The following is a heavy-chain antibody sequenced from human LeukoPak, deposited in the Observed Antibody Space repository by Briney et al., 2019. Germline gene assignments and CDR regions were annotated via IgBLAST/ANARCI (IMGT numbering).Heavy chain of an antibody. D-gene: IGHD5-12*01. CDR2: IKQDGSEK. Sequence: GGSLRLSCAASGFTFSSYWMSWVRQAPGKGLEWVANIKQDGSEKYYVGSVKGRFTISRDNAKNSLYLQMNSLRAEDTAVYYCARVDSGYDSPSFDYWGQGTLVTVSS. J-gene: IGHJ4*02. V-gene: IGHV3-7*03. CDR3: ARVDSGYDSPSFDY. CDR1: GFTFSSYW.